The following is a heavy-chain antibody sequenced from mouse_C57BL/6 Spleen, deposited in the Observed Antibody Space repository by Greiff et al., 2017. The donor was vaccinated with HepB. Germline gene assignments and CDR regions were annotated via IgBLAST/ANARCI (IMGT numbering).Heavy chain of an antibody. CDR2: INYDGSST. CDR3: ARFYYDYDDGGFDY. CDR1: GFTFSDYY. D-gene: IGHD2-4*01. V-gene: IGHV5-16*01. Sequence: EVKVVESEGGLVQPGSSMKLSCTASGFTFSDYYMAWVRQVPEKGLEWVANINYDGSSTYYLDSLKSRFIISRDNAKNILYLQMSSLKSEDTATYYCARFYYDYDDGGFDYWGQGTTLTVSS. J-gene: IGHJ2*01.